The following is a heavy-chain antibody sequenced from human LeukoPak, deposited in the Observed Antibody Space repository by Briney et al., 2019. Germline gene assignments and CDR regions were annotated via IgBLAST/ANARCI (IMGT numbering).Heavy chain of an antibody. D-gene: IGHD1-26*01. Sequence: SDTLSLTCTVSGGSMNNYYWNWIRQSPKKGLERIGFVFSRGTTNFNPSFRSRLTMSIDTSRNQFSLRLTSMTAPDTAVYFCARSWAAKWELPGQFDSWGQGRLVTVSS. CDR3: ARSWAAKWELPGQFDS. J-gene: IGHJ4*02. CDR2: VFSRGTT. CDR1: GGSMNNYY. V-gene: IGHV4-4*07.